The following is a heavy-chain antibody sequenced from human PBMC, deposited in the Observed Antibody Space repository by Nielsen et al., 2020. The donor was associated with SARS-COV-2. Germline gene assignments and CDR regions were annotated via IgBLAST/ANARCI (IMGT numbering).Heavy chain of an antibody. D-gene: IGHD5-12*01. J-gene: IGHJ6*02. Sequence: SETLSLTCTVSGGSISSGGYYWSWIRHHPGKGLEWIGYIYFSGRTCYNPSLKSRVTISVDTSKNQFSLSLRFGTAADTAVYYCARESSGYDHYNYGMDVWGQGTTVTVSS. CDR3: ARESSGYDHYNYGMDV. V-gene: IGHV4-31*03. CDR2: IYFSGRT. CDR1: GGSISSGGYY.